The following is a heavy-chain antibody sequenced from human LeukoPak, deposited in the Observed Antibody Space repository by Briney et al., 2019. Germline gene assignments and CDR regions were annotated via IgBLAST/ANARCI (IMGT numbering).Heavy chain of an antibody. CDR1: GFTFSGYS. J-gene: IGHJ4*02. D-gene: IGHD3-10*01. CDR3: ARDRYYGSGILNC. CDR2: ISSRGTTI. V-gene: IGHV3-48*01. Sequence: GGSLRLSCAASGFTFSGYSMNWVRQAPGKGREWVSYISSRGTTIYYAHSVKGRFTISRDNAKNSLHLQMNSLRAEDTAVYYCARDRYYGSGILNCWGQGTLVTVSS.